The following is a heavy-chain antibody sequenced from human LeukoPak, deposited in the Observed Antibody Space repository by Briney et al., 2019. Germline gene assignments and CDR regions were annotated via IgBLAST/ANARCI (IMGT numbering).Heavy chain of an antibody. D-gene: IGHD2-2*01. CDR3: ARGDIVVVPAASGMDV. J-gene: IGHJ6*02. CDR2: ISSSSSYI. Sequence: GGSLRLSCAASGFTFSSYSMNWVRQAPGKGLEWVSSISSSSSYIYYADSVKGRFTISRDNAKNSLYLQMNSLRAEDTAVYYCARGDIVVVPAASGMDVWGQGTTVTVSS. V-gene: IGHV3-21*01. CDR1: GFTFSSYS.